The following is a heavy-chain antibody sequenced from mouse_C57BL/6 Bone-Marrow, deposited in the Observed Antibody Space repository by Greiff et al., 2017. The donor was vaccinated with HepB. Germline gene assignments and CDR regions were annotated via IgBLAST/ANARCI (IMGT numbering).Heavy chain of an antibody. J-gene: IGHJ4*01. CDR3: ARRRGYRKGYYAMDY. Sequence: VKVVESGAELMKPGASVKLSCKATGYTFTGYWIEWVKQRPGHGLEWIGEILPGSGSTNYNEKFKGKATFTADTSSNTAYMQLSSLTTEDSAIYYCARRRGYRKGYYAMDYWGQGTSVTVSS. CDR2: ILPGSGST. V-gene: IGHV1-9*01. D-gene: IGHD1-3*01. CDR1: GYTFTGYW.